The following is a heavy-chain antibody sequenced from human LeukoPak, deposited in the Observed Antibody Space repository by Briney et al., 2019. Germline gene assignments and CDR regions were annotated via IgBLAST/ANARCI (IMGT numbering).Heavy chain of an antibody. J-gene: IGHJ4*02. Sequence: PGGSLRLSCAASGFTFSNHWVHWVRQAPGKGLGWVSRINSDGRSTTYADSVKGRFTISRDNAKSTLYLQMNSLRAEDTAVYYCARGLAAAGINYWGQGTLVTVSS. CDR1: GFTFSNHW. CDR3: ARGLAAAGINY. V-gene: IGHV3-74*01. D-gene: IGHD6-13*01. CDR2: INSDGRST.